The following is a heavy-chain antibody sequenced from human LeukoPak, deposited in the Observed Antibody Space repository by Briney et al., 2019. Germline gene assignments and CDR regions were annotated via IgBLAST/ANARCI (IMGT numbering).Heavy chain of an antibody. Sequence: ASVKISCKVSGYTFTDYYMHWVQQAPGKGLEWMGLVDPEDGETIYAEKFQDRVTITADTSTDTAYMELSSLRSEDTAVYYCATGRPAASDYWGQGTLVTVSS. D-gene: IGHD6-13*01. J-gene: IGHJ4*02. CDR2: VDPEDGET. CDR3: ATGRPAASDY. CDR1: GYTFTDYY. V-gene: IGHV1-69-2*01.